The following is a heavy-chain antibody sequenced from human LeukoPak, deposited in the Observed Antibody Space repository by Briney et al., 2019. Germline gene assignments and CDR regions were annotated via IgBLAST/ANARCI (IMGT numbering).Heavy chain of an antibody. CDR1: GFTFSSYS. V-gene: IGHV3-21*01. Sequence: GGSLRLSCAASGFTFSSYSMNWVRQAPGKGLEWVSSISSSSSYIYYADSVKGRFTISRDNAKNSLYLQMNSLRAEDTAVYYCARYQNGYSSSWYVGGAFDIWGQGTMVTVSS. CDR2: ISSSSSYI. J-gene: IGHJ3*02. D-gene: IGHD6-13*01. CDR3: ARYQNGYSSSWYVGGAFDI.